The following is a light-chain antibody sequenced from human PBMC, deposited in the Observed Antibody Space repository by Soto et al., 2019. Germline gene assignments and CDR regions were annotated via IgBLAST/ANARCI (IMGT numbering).Light chain of an antibody. Sequence: THMPQSPSTLSASVGARVTITCRASQSIGSWFAWYQQKPGKAPKLLIYKTSILENGVPSRFSGSGSGTEFTLSISSLQPDDFATYYCHQYNSYWTFGQGTKVDIK. CDR2: KTS. J-gene: IGKJ1*01. CDR1: QSIGSW. CDR3: HQYNSYWT. V-gene: IGKV1-5*03.